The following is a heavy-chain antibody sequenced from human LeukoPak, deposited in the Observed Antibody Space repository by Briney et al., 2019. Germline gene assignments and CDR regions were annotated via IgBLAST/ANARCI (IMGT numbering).Heavy chain of an antibody. V-gene: IGHV4-38-2*02. D-gene: IGHD6-13*01. Sequence: SSETLSLTCTVSGSSINTPYYWAWIRQPPGEGLEWIGNIFHGVTTFYNPSLMNRVAISVDTSKNQFSLKLTSVTAADTAVYYCARDATIAAPLMSWGQGTLVIVSS. CDR2: IFHGVTT. CDR3: ARDATIAAPLMS. CDR1: GSSINTPYY. J-gene: IGHJ4*02.